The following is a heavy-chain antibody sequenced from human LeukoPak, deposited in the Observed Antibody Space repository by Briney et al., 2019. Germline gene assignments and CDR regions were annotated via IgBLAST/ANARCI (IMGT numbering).Heavy chain of an antibody. V-gene: IGHV4-31*03. CDR3: ARGLPEGQLERRIFDY. CDR1: GGSISSGGYY. D-gene: IGHD1-1*01. Sequence: SETLSLTCTVSGGSISSGGYYWSWIRQHPGKGLEWIGYIYYSGSTYYNPSLKSRVTISVDTSKNQFSLKLSSVTAADTAVYYCARGLPEGQLERRIFDYWGQGTLVTVSS. CDR2: IYYSGST. J-gene: IGHJ4*02.